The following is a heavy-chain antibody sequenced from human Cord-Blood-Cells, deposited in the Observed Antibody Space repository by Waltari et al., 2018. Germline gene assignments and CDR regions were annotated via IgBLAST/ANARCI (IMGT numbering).Heavy chain of an antibody. J-gene: IGHJ4*02. CDR2: CVVGSGNT. CDR1: GFTFTSSA. D-gene: IGHD3-3*01. CDR3: AAEDFWSGYYQFDY. V-gene: IGHV1-58*01. Sequence: QMQLVQSGPEVKKPGTSVKVSCKASGFTFTSSAVQWVRQARGQRLEWIGWCVVGSGNTNYAQKFQERVTITRDMSTSTAYMELSSLRSEDTAVYYCAAEDFWSGYYQFDYWGQGTLVTVSS.